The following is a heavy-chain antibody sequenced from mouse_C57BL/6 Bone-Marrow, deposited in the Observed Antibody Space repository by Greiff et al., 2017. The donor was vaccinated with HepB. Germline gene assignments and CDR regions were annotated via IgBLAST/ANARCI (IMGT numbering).Heavy chain of an antibody. J-gene: IGHJ3*01. V-gene: IGHV1-26*01. CDR2: INPNNGGT. Sequence: VQLQQSGPELVKPGASVKISCKASGYTFTDYYMNWVKQSHGKSLEWIGDINPNNGGTSYNQKFKGKATLTVDKSSSTAYMELRSLTSEDSAVYYCARDGNPFFAYWGQGTLVTVSA. D-gene: IGHD2-1*01. CDR1: GYTFTDYY. CDR3: ARDGNPFFAY.